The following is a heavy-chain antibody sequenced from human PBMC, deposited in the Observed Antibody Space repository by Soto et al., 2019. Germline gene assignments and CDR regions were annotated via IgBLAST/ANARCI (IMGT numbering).Heavy chain of an antibody. CDR1: GYSFTNND. Sequence: SVKVSFKASGYSFTNNDVSWVRQATGQGLEWMGWMNPGSGDTGYAQKFQGRVTMTRDISIATAYMELSSLRSDDTAIYYCARMETFGSLNWFDPWGQGTLVTVSS. CDR3: ARMETFGSLNWFDP. J-gene: IGHJ5*02. D-gene: IGHD3-16*01. V-gene: IGHV1-8*01. CDR2: MNPGSGDT.